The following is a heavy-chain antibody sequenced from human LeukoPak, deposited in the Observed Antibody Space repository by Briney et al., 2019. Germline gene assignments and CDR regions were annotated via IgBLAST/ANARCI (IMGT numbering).Heavy chain of an antibody. V-gene: IGHV3-9*01. J-gene: IGHJ4*02. Sequence: GRSLRLSCAASGFTFDDYAMHWVRQAPGKGLEWVSGISWNSGSIGYADSVKGRFTISGDNAKNSLYLQMNSLRAEDTALYYCAKDMSGSYWGYFDYWGQGTLVTVSS. CDR3: AKDMSGSYWGYFDY. CDR2: ISWNSGSI. CDR1: GFTFDDYA. D-gene: IGHD1-26*01.